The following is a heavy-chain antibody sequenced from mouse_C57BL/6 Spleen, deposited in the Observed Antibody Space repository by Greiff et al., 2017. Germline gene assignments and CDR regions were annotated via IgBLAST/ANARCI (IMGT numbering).Heavy chain of an antibody. V-gene: IGHV1-81*01. D-gene: IGHD2-3*01. CDR3: AYDGYYVGAMDY. J-gene: IGHJ4*01. Sequence: VHLVESGAELARPGASVKLSCKASGYTFTSYGISWVKQRTGQGLEWIGEIYPRSGNTYYNEKFKGKATLTADKSSSTAYMELRSLTSEDSAVYFCAYDGYYVGAMDYWGQGTSVTVSS. CDR1: GYTFTSYG. CDR2: IYPRSGNT.